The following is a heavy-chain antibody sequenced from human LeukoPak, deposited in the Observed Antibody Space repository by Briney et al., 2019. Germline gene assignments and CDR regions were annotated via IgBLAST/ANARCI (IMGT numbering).Heavy chain of an antibody. CDR2: IIPIFGTA. J-gene: IGHJ3*02. D-gene: IGHD6-19*01. CDR3: ARGGHRAVAGVSDAFDI. V-gene: IGHV1-69*05. Sequence: SVKVSCKASGGTFSSYAISWVRQAPGQGLEWMGGIIPIFGTANYAQKFQGRVTMTRNTSISTAYMELSSLRSEDTAVYYCARGGHRAVAGVSDAFDIWGQGTMVTVSS. CDR1: GGTFSSYA.